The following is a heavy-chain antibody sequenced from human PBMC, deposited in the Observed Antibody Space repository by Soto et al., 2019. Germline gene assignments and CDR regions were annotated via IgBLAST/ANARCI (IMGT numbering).Heavy chain of an antibody. J-gene: IGHJ5*02. Sequence: EVQLLESGGGLVQPGGSLRLSCAASGVTFSSYAMSCVRQAPGKGLEWVSAISGSGGSTYYADSVKGRFTISRDNSKNTLYLHMNSLRAEDTAVYYCAKDRATIFGVVIIPVLDRWFDPWGQGTLVTVSS. V-gene: IGHV3-23*01. CDR1: GVTFSSYA. CDR3: AKDRATIFGVVIIPVLDRWFDP. CDR2: ISGSGGST. D-gene: IGHD3-3*01.